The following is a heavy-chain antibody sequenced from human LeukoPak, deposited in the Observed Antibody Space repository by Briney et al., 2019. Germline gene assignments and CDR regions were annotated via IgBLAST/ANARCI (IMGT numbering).Heavy chain of an antibody. D-gene: IGHD1-26*01. Sequence: ASVKVSCKASGYTFTGYYIHWVRQAPGQGLEWMGWINPNSGGTNYAQKFQGRVTMTRDTSISTAYMELSRLRSDDTAVYYCARDLGLEVGATTDYWGQGTLVTVSS. CDR3: ARDLGLEVGATTDY. CDR1: GYTFTGYY. V-gene: IGHV1-2*02. J-gene: IGHJ4*02. CDR2: INPNSGGT.